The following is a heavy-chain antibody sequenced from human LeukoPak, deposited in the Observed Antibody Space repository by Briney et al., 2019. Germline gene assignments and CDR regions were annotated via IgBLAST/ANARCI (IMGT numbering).Heavy chain of an antibody. CDR3: ARDLHYYVAMDV. CDR1: GFAFSFYA. V-gene: IGHV3-23*01. Sequence: GGSLRLSCAASGFAFSFYAMSWLRQPPGKGLEWVSTINANSGTTSYAASVRGRFTISRDNSKNSLYLQVNTLRADDTATYYCARDLHYYVAMDVWGQGTTVTVSS. CDR2: INANSGTT. D-gene: IGHD3-10*02. J-gene: IGHJ6*02.